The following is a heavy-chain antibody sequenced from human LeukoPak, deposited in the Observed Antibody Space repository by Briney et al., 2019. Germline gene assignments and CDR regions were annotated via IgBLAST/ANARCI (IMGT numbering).Heavy chain of an antibody. Sequence: GGSLRLSCAASGFTFSSYAMSWVRQAPGKGLEWVSAISGSGGSTYYADSVEGRFTISRDNSKNTLYLQMNSLRAEDTAVYYCASAADYYYYGMDVWGKGTTVTVSS. CDR3: ASAADYYYYGMDV. V-gene: IGHV3-23*01. D-gene: IGHD6-13*01. CDR1: GFTFSSYA. J-gene: IGHJ6*04. CDR2: ISGSGGST.